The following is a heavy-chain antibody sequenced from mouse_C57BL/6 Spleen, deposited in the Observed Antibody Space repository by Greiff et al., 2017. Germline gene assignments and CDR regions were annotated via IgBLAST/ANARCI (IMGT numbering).Heavy chain of an antibody. CDR3: AREDHYYGSSTGFAY. CDR2: IGPNSGGT. Sequence: QVQLQQPGAELVKPGASVKLSCKASGYTFTSYWMHWVKQRPGRGLEWIGRIGPNSGGTKYNEKFKSKATLTVDKPSSTAYMQLSSLTSEDSAVYYCAREDHYYGSSTGFAYWGQGTLVTVSA. CDR1: GYTFTSYW. J-gene: IGHJ3*01. V-gene: IGHV1-72*01. D-gene: IGHD1-1*01.